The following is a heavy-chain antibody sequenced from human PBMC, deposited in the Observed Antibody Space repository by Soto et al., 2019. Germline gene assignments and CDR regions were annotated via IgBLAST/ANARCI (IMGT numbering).Heavy chain of an antibody. D-gene: IGHD2-21*02. Sequence: PGGSRRLSCAASGFTFINAYMNWGRQPPGKGLEWIGQFDSKLDADKANFAAPVKGRFTISRDDAKNTVYLQMNGLEIEDTGMYYCVTRFTAVATERFDYWGQGTLVTVSS. CDR2: FDSKLDADKA. J-gene: IGHJ4*02. CDR1: GFTFINAY. V-gene: IGHV3-15*04. CDR3: VTRFTAVATERFDY.